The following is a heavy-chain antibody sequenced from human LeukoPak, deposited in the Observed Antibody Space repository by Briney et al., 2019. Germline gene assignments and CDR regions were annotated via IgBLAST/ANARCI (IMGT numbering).Heavy chain of an antibody. Sequence: SETLSLTCTVSGGSISSYYWSWIRQLPGKGLEWIGYIYYSGSTNYNPSLKSRVTISVDTSKNQFSLKLSSVTAADTAVYYCARDRSSSWYGRGFDYWGQGTLVTVSS. V-gene: IGHV4-59*01. CDR1: GGSISSYY. CDR3: ARDRSSSWYGRGFDY. J-gene: IGHJ4*02. D-gene: IGHD6-13*01. CDR2: IYYSGST.